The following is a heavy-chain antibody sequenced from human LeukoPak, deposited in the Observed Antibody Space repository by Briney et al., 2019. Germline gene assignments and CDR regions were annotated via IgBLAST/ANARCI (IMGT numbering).Heavy chain of an antibody. V-gene: IGHV1-18*01. CDR2: ISAYNGNT. CDR1: GYTFITYG. CDR3: ARAHQRDSAMIY. Sequence: GASVKVSSKASGYTFITYGITWVRQAPGQGLEWMGWISAYNGNTNYAQKLQGRVTMTTDTSTSTAYMELRSLRSDDTAVYYCARAHQRDSAMIYWGQGALVTVSS. D-gene: IGHD2-2*01. J-gene: IGHJ4*02.